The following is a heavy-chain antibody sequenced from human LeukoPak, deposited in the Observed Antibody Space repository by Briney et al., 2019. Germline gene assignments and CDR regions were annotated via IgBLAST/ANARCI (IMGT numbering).Heavy chain of an antibody. Sequence: GGSLRLSCAVSGFTFRSYWMSWVRRAPGKGREGVGNIKQVGSEKYYVASVKGRFTISRDNAKNSLYLQINSLRAEDTAVYSCARELGSSAPPDSWGQGTLITVSS. CDR3: ARELGSSAPPDS. J-gene: IGHJ4*02. D-gene: IGHD6-6*01. CDR2: IKQVGSEK. V-gene: IGHV3-7*01. CDR1: GFTFRSYW.